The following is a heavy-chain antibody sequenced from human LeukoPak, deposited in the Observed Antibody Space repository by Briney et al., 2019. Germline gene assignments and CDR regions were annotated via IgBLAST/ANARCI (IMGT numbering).Heavy chain of an antibody. D-gene: IGHD3-16*02. CDR2: IYYSGSA. CDR3: ARVVKAYYDYVWGSYRYNWFDP. Sequence: SETLSLTCTVSGGSISSYQWSWIRQPPGKGLEWIGNIYYSGSANYNPSLKSRVIISVDTSKNQFSLKLSSVTAADTAVYYCARVVKAYYDYVWGSYRYNWFDPWGQGTLVTVSS. J-gene: IGHJ5*02. V-gene: IGHV4-59*12. CDR1: GGSISSYQ.